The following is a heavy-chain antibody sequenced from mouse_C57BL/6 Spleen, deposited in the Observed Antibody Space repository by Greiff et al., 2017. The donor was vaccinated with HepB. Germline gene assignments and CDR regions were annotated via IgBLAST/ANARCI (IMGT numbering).Heavy chain of an antibody. CDR1: GFSFHTYA. Sequence: QLVESGGGLVQPKGSLKLSCAASGFSFHTYAMNWVRQAPGKGLEWVARIRSKSNNYATYYADSVKDRFTISRDDSESMLYLQMNNLKTEDTAMYYCVRTAQGAWFAYWGQGTLVTVSA. D-gene: IGHD3-2*02. CDR2: IRSKSNNYAT. J-gene: IGHJ3*01. V-gene: IGHV10-1*01. CDR3: VRTAQGAWFAY.